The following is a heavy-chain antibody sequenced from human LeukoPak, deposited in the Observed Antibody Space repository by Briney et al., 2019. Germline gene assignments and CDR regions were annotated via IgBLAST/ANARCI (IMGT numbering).Heavy chain of an antibody. CDR1: GGSISSYY. J-gene: IGHJ3*02. Sequence: SETLSLTCTVSGGSISSYYWSWIRQPPGKGLEWIGEINHSGSTNYNPSLKSRVTISVDTSKNQFSLKLSSVTAADTAVYYCARGWAALTNDAFDIWGQGTMVTVPS. CDR2: INHSGST. D-gene: IGHD1-14*01. V-gene: IGHV4-34*01. CDR3: ARGWAALTNDAFDI.